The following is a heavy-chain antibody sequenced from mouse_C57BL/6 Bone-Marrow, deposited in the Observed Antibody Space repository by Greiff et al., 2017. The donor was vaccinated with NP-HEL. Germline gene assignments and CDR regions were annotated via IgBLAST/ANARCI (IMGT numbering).Heavy chain of an antibody. CDR2: IDPENGDT. Sequence: EVQLQESGAELVRPGASVKLSCTASGFNIKDAYMHWVKQRPEQGLEWIGWIDPENGDTEYASKFLGKATITADTSSNTAYLQLSSLTSEDTAVYYCTTGLLYYFDYWGQGTTRTVSS. D-gene: IGHD3-3*01. CDR1: GFNIKDAY. J-gene: IGHJ2*01. V-gene: IGHV14-4*01. CDR3: TTGLLYYFDY.